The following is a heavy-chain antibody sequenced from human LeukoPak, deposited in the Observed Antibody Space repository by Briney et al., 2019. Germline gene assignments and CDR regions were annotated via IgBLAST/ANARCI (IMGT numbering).Heavy chain of an antibody. Sequence: GGSLRLSCAASGFPFSGYWMRWVRLAPGKGLAWVASINPNGSDRYYVDSAKGRFTISRDNPKNSLYLQMNSLGAEDTAVYYCARTMYDAMDVLGQGTTVTVTS. D-gene: IGHD3-10*02. J-gene: IGHJ6*02. CDR1: GFPFSGYW. CDR2: INPNGSDR. CDR3: ARTMYDAMDV. V-gene: IGHV3-7*04.